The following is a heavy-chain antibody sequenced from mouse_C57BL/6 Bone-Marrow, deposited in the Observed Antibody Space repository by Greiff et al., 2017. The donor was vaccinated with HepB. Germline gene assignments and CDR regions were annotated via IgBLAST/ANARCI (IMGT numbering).Heavy chain of an antibody. V-gene: IGHV2-2*01. CDR2: IWSGGST. CDR3: ARGETWGFAY. Sequence: VKLMESGPGLVQPSQSLSITCTVSGFSLTSYGVHWVRQSPGKGLEWLGVIWSGGSTDYNAAFISRLSISKDNSKSQVFFKMNSLQADDTAIYYCARGETWGFAYWGQGTLVTVSA. CDR1: GFSLTSYG. J-gene: IGHJ3*01.